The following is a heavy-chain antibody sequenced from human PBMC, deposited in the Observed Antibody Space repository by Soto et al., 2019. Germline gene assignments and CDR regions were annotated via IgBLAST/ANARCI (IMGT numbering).Heavy chain of an antibody. V-gene: IGHV3-48*03. CDR2: ISSGGGTV. Sequence: EVQLVESGGGFVQPGGSLRLSCAASGFTFRFYDVNWVRQAPGKGLEWVSYISSGGGTVYYADSVKGRFTISRDNAKNSLYLQMNSLRAEDTAVYYCARKASDDLDYWGQGTLVTVSS. CDR3: ARKASDDLDY. CDR1: GFTFRFYD. J-gene: IGHJ4*02. D-gene: IGHD1-1*01.